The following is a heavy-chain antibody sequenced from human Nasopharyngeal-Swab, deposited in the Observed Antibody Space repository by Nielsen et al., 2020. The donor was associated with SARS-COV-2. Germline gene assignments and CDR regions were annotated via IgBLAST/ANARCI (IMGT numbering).Heavy chain of an antibody. CDR2: ISSSGSTI. V-gene: IGHV3-11*04. Sequence: GESLKISCAASGFTFSDYYMSWIRQAPGKGLEWVSYISSSGSTIYYADSVKGRFTISRDNAKNSLYLQMNSLRAEDTAVYYCARDRHGYDILTGYRRANNWFDPWGQGTTVTVSS. J-gene: IGHJ5*02. CDR3: ARDRHGYDILTGYRRANNWFDP. D-gene: IGHD3-9*01. CDR1: GFTFSDYY.